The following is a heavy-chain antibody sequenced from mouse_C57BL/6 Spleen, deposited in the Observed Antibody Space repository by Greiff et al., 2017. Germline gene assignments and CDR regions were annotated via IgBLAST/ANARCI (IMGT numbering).Heavy chain of an antibody. CDR2: IYPYNGDT. CDR3: ARGECYDAY. D-gene: IGHD2-12*01. J-gene: IGHJ3*01. CDR1: GYSFTGYF. V-gene: IGHV1-20*01. Sequence: VQLQQSGPELVKPGDSVKISCKASGYSFTGYFMNWVMQSHGQSLEWIGRIYPYNGDTFYNQKFKGKATLTVDKSSSTAHMELRSLTSEDSAGYDCARGECYDAYRGQGTLVTVAA.